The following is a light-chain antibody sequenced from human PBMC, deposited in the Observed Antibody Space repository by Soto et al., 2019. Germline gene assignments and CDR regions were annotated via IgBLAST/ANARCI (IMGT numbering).Light chain of an antibody. Sequence: QLVLTQSPSASASLGASVKLTCTLSSGHSNYAIAWHQQQPEKGPRYLMKVNSGGRHIQGDGIPDRFAGSSSGAERYLFISSLQSEDEADYYCQTWGTGSAIVVFGGGTQLTVL. CDR1: SGHSNYA. CDR3: QTWGTGSAIVV. J-gene: IGLJ7*01. V-gene: IGLV4-69*01. CDR2: VNSGGRH.